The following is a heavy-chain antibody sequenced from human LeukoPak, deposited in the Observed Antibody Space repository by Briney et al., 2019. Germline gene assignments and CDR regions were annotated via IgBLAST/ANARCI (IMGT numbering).Heavy chain of an antibody. V-gene: IGHV3-7*01. Sequence: GGSLRLSCAASGFTFSSYWMSWVRQAPGKGLEWVANIKQDGSEKYYVDSVKGRFTISRDNAKNSLYLQMNSLRAEDTAVYYCARDNPELLFAFDIWGQGTMVTVSS. J-gene: IGHJ3*02. CDR1: GFTFSSYW. D-gene: IGHD1-26*01. CDR3: ARDNPELLFAFDI. CDR2: IKQDGSEK.